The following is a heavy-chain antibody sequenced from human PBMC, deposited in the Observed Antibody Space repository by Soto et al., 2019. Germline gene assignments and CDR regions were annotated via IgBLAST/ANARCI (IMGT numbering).Heavy chain of an antibody. CDR1: GDSMTSVGYY. CDR3: ARGAQRPRDATTYFDX. J-gene: IGHJ4*02. Sequence: PSETLSLTCSVSGDSMTSVGYYWSWVRHHPGKGLEWVGRIYYTGDTYFNPSLKSRITVSMDTSKNEFSLKLTSVTSADTAVYFCARGAQRPRDATTYFDXWGQGTLVTVSX. D-gene: IGHD1-1*01. CDR2: IYYTGDT. V-gene: IGHV4-39*07.